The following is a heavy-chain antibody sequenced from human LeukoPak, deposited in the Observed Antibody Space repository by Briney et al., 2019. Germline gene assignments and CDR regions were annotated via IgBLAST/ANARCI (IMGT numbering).Heavy chain of an antibody. CDR1: GYSFTTYW. V-gene: IGHV5-51*01. Sequence: GESLKISCKVEGYSFTTYWIGWVRQMPGKGLEWMGIIYPGDSNTKYNPSFQGQVIISADKSTSTAYLQWSSLKASDTAMYYCARHSSSSGYSRSRYYYYYMDVWGKGTTVTVSS. J-gene: IGHJ6*03. CDR2: IYPGDSNT. CDR3: ARHSSSSGYSRSRYYYYYMDV. D-gene: IGHD3-22*01.